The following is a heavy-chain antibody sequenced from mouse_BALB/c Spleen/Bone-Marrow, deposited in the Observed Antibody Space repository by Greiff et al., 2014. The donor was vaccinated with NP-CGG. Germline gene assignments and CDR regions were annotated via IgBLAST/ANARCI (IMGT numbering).Heavy chain of an antibody. CDR1: GYTFTSSW. D-gene: IGHD2-14*01. Sequence: QVQLQQSGSVLVRPGASVKLSCKASGYTFTSSWMHWAKQRPGQGLEWIGEIHPNSGNTNYNEKFKGKATLTVDTSSSTAYVDLSNLTAEDSAVYSCARHNRYAYYFDYWGQGTTLTVSS. V-gene: IGHV1S130*01. CDR3: ARHNRYAYYFDY. J-gene: IGHJ2*01. CDR2: IHPNSGNT.